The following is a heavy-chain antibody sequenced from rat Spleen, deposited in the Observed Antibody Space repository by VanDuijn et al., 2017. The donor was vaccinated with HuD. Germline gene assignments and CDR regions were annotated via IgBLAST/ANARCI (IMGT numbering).Heavy chain of an antibody. Sequence: EVKLVESGGGLVQPGRSLKLSCAASGFNFNDYWMGWVRQAPGKGLEWIAEINKDSRTIKYSPSLKDKFTISRDNAQNTLPLQMSNLGSEDTATYYCVTERLGVEGWGQGVMVTVSS. J-gene: IGHJ2*01. V-gene: IGHV4-2*01. CDR2: INKDSRTI. D-gene: IGHD1-11*01. CDR1: GFNFNDYW. CDR3: VTERLGVEG.